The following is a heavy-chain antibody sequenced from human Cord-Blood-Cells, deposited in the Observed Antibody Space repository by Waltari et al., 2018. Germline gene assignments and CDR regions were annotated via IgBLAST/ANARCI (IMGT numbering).Heavy chain of an antibody. CDR3: ASPQVYDSSGYGAFDI. D-gene: IGHD3-22*01. J-gene: IGHJ3*02. Sequence: QVQLVQSGAEVKKPGSSVKVSCKASGGTFSSYAISWVRQAPRQGLEWMGGIIPSLGTANYAQKCQWRVTITADESTSTAYMELSSLRSEDTAVYYCASPQVYDSSGYGAFDIWGQGTMVTVSS. CDR1: GGTFSSYA. CDR2: IIPSLGTA. V-gene: IGHV1-69*01.